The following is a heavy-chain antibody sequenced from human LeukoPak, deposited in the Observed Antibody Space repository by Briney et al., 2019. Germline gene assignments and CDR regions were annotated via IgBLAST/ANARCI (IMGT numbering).Heavy chain of an antibody. CDR3: ARVRAMRRGDAFDI. D-gene: IGHD5-18*01. CDR2: MNPNSGNT. CDR1: GYTFTSYD. Sequence: GATVKVSCKASGYTFTSYDINWVRQATGQGLEWMGWMNPNSGNTGYAQKFQGRVTITRNTSISTAYMELSSLRSEDTAVYYCARVRAMRRGDAFDIWGQGTMVTVSS. V-gene: IGHV1-8*03. J-gene: IGHJ3*02.